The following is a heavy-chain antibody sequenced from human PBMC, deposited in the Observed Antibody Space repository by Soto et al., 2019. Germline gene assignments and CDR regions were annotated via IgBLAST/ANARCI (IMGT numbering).Heavy chain of an antibody. J-gene: IGHJ3*02. V-gene: IGHV1-2*04. Sequence: SLKVCCESSGDRFTCYYIQWVRQAPGQGPEWMGWINPNSGGTNYAQKVQGWVTMTRDTSISTAYMELSRLRSDDTAVYYCASWGLYYYDSSGAQGAFDIWGQGTMVNVSS. CDR1: GDRFTCYY. D-gene: IGHD3-22*01. CDR3: ASWGLYYYDSSGAQGAFDI. CDR2: INPNSGGT.